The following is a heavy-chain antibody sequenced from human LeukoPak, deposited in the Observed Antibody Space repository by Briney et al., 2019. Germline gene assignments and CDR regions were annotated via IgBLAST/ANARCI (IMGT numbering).Heavy chain of an antibody. J-gene: IGHJ5*02. CDR1: GGSISSSSYY. CDR2: IYYSGST. Sequence: SETLSLTCTVSGGSISSSSYYWGWIRQPPGKGLEWIGSIYYSGSTYYNPSLKSRVTISVDTSKNPFSLKLSSVTAADTAVYYCAREVPRITTDPGWFDPWGQGTLVTVSS. D-gene: IGHD3-10*01. V-gene: IGHV4-39*07. CDR3: AREVPRITTDPGWFDP.